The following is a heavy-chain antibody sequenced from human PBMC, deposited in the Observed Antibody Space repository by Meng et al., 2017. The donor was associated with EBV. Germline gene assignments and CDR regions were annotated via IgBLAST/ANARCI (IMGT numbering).Heavy chain of an antibody. D-gene: IGHD3-10*01. CDR2: LIPMSGAP. V-gene: IGHV1-69*12. J-gene: IGHJ4*02. CDR3: ASESGRGFTPDY. CDR1: GGTFGSNA. Sequence: QGQLLQSGAGVKKLGPSVKVSCRTSGGTFGSNAVSWVRQAPGQGLEWMGGLIPMSGAPHYAQKFQDRVTIIADESTSTHSMELNNLRFEDTAMYYCASESGRGFTPDYWGQGTLVTVSS.